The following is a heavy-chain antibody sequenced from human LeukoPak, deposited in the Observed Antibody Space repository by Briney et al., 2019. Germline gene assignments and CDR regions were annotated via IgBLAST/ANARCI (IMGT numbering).Heavy chain of an antibody. CDR3: ARQSSATIVSAVAF. CDR1: GFTFNTFD. J-gene: IGHJ3*01. Sequence: QPARSLRLSCAADGFTFNTFDMHWVRQAPGKGLEWVAVIWYDGSNKYYADSVEGRFTISRDNSKNTLYLQMNSLRAEDTAVYYCARQSSATIVSAVAFWGHGTMVTVSS. D-gene: IGHD2-15*01. CDR2: IWYDGSNK. V-gene: IGHV3-33*01.